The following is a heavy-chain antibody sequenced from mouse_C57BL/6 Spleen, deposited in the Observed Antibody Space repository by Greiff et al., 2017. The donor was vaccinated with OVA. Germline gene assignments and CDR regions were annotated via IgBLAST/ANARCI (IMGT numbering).Heavy chain of an antibody. CDR3: ARNHYAMDY. J-gene: IGHJ4*01. V-gene: IGHV2-2*01. Sequence: QVQLKQSGPGLVQPSQSLSITCTVSGFSLTSYGVHWVSQPPGKGLEWLGVIWSGGSTDYNAAFISRLSISKDKSKSQVFFKMNILQTYDTAIYYCARNHYAMDYWGQGTSVTVSS. CDR2: IWSGGST. CDR1: GFSLTSYG.